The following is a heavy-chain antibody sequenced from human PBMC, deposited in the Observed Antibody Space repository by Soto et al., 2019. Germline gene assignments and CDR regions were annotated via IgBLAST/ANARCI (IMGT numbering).Heavy chain of an antibody. CDR3: ARELVGATCSTFYY. CDR2: INPSGST. CDR1: GRPISSYY. D-gene: IGHD1-26*01. J-gene: IGHJ4*02. Sequence: PETLSLTCTVSGRPISSYYRSWIRHPAGKGLEWIGRINPSGSTNYNPSLKSRVTISVDTSKNQFSLKLSSVTAADTAVYYCARELVGATCSTFYYWGQGTLVTVSS. V-gene: IGHV4-4*07.